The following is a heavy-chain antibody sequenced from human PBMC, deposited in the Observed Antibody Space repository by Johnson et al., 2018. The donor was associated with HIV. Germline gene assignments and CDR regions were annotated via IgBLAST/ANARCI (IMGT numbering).Heavy chain of an antibody. J-gene: IGHJ3*02. V-gene: IGHV3-66*01. Sequence: VQLVESGGGVVRPGGSLRLSCAASGFTVSSNYMSWVRQAPGKGLEWVSVIYSGGSIYYAYSVKGRFTISRDNAKNSLYLQMNSLRAEDTAVYYCARDWVIGDAFDIWGQGTKVTVSS. CDR2: IYSGGSI. CDR1: GFTVSSNY. CDR3: ARDWVIGDAFDI. D-gene: IGHD2-21*01.